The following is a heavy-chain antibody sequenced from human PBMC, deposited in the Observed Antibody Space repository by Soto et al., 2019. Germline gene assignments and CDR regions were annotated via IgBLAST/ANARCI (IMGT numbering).Heavy chain of an antibody. CDR3: ALQEAARILYYYYGMDV. J-gene: IGHJ6*02. D-gene: IGHD2-15*01. V-gene: IGHV1-3*01. CDR1: GYTFTSYA. CDR2: INAGNGNT. Sequence: ASVKVSCKASGYTFTSYAMHWVRQAPGQRLEWMGWINAGNGNTKYSQKFQGRVTITRDTSASTAYMELSSLRSEDTAVYYCALQEAARILYYYYGMDVWGQGTTVTVSS.